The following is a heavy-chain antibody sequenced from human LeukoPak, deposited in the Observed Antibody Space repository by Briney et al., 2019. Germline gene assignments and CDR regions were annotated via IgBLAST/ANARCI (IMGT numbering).Heavy chain of an antibody. Sequence: SETLSLTCAVYGGSFSGYYWSWIRQPPGKGLEWIGEINHSGSTNYNPSLKSRVTISVDTSKNQFSLKLSSVTAADTAVYYCARGPTYIGGGPSCWGFDIRGEGTMVTVSS. D-gene: IGHD2-21*01. CDR3: ARGPTYIGGGPSCWGFDI. CDR2: INHSGST. CDR1: GGSFSGYY. J-gene: IGHJ3*02. V-gene: IGHV4-34*01.